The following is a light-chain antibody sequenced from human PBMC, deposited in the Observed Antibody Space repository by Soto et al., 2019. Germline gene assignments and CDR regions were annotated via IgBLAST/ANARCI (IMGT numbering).Light chain of an antibody. CDR1: QSVSSNY. J-gene: IGKJ2*01. Sequence: EIVLTQSPGTLSLSPGERATLSCRASQSVSSNYLAWYQQRPGQAPRVLIYGASSRAPGIRDSFSGSGSGTDFTLTISRLEPEDFAVYYCQQYVNSPPSYTCGQGTKLEIK. V-gene: IGKV3-20*01. CDR3: QQYVNSPPSYT. CDR2: GAS.